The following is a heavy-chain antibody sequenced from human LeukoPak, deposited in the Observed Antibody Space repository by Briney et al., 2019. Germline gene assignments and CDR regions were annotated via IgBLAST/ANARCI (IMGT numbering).Heavy chain of an antibody. V-gene: IGHV3-30-3*01. J-gene: IGHJ6*02. CDR1: GFTFSSYA. Sequence: GGSLRLSCAASGFTFSSYAMHWVRQAPGKGLEWVAVISYDGSNKYYADSVKGRFTISRDNSKNTLYLQMNSLRAEDTAVYYCAKDESIGSSSWYLSYYYYYYGMDVWGQGTTVTVSS. CDR2: ISYDGSNK. D-gene: IGHD6-13*01. CDR3: AKDESIGSSSWYLSYYYYYYGMDV.